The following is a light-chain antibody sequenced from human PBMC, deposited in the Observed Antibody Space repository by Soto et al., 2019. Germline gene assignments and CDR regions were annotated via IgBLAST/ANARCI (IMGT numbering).Light chain of an antibody. J-gene: IGLJ2*01. CDR3: GTWDSSLGAVV. Sequence: QSVLTQPPSVSAAPGQKVTISCSGSSSNIEKTYVSWYQQLPGTAPKLLIYDNNKRPSGIPDRFSGSKSGTSATLGITGLQTGDEADYYCGTWDSSLGAVVFGGGTKLTVL. CDR2: DNN. CDR1: SSNIEKTY. V-gene: IGLV1-51*01.